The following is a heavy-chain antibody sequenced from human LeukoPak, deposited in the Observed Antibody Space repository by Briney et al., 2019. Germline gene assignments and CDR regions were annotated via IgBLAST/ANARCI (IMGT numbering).Heavy chain of an antibody. CDR2: IYHSGST. J-gene: IGHJ4*02. Sequence: GSLRLSCEASGLTFSRDWMGWVRQAPGKGLEWIGYIYHSGSTYYNPSLKSRVTISVDRSKNQFSLKLSSVTTADTAVYYCARDHTGYSSDKRDYWGQGTLVTVSS. CDR1: GLTFSRDW. D-gene: IGHD6-19*01. CDR3: ARDHTGYSSDKRDY. V-gene: IGHV4-4*02.